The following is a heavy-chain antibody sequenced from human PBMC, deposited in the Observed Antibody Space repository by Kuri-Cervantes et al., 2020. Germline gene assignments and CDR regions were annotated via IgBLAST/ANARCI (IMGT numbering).Heavy chain of an antibody. CDR2: IWYDGSNK. CDR1: GFTFSSYG. D-gene: IGHD6-19*01. Sequence: GGSLRLSCAASGFTFSSYGMHWVRQAPGKGLEWVAVIWYDGSNKYYADSVKGRFTISRDNSKNTLYLQMNSLRAEDTAVYYCARVRVVVAGIIDYWGQGTLVTVSS. CDR3: ARVRVVVAGIIDY. J-gene: IGHJ4*02. V-gene: IGHV3-33*01.